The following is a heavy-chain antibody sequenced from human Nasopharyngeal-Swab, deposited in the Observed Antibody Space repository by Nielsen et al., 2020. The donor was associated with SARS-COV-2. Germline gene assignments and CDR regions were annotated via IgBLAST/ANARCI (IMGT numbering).Heavy chain of an antibody. J-gene: IGHJ6*03. Sequence: GESLKISCAASGFTFSSYAMHWVRQAPGKGLEWVAFIRYDGLNQHYADSVKGRFSISRDSFENTLYLQLNSLRADDTAVYYCAKDHKMDSGGGVGYMDVWGKGTTVTVSS. V-gene: IGHV3-30*02. D-gene: IGHD3-16*01. CDR1: GFTFSSYA. CDR2: IRYDGLNQ. CDR3: AKDHKMDSGGGVGYMDV.